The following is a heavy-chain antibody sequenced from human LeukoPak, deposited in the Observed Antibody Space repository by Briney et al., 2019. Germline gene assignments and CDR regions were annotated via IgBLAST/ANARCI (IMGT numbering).Heavy chain of an antibody. CDR1: GGSFSGYY. V-gene: IGHV4-34*01. CDR3: GGHYCSGGSCYSRGFDY. J-gene: IGHJ4*02. Sequence: SETLSLTCAVYGGSFSGYYWSWIRQPPGKGLEWIGEINHSGSTNYNPSLKSRVTISVDASKNQFSLKLSSVTAADTAVYYCGGHYCSGGSCYSRGFDYWGQGTLVTVSS. CDR2: INHSGST. D-gene: IGHD2-15*01.